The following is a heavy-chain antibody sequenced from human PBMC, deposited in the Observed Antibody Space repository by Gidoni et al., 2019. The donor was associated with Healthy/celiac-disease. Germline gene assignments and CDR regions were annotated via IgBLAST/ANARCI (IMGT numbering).Heavy chain of an antibody. V-gene: IGHV4-34*01. CDR1: AWSFSGYY. D-gene: IGHD6-13*01. J-gene: IGHJ4*02. CDR3: ARAQYSSSRNFDY. CDR2: INHSGST. Sequence: QVQLQQWGAGLLKPSETLPLTCAVYAWSFSGYYWSWIRQPPGKGLEWIGEINHSGSTNSNPSLKSRVTISVDTSKNQFSLKLSSVTAADTAVDYCARAQYSSSRNFDYWGQGTLVTVSS.